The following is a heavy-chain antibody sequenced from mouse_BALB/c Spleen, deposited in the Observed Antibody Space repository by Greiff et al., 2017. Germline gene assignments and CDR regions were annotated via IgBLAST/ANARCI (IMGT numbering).Heavy chain of an antibody. D-gene: IGHD1-1*01. CDR3: ARATTVVAPGY. V-gene: IGHV1S137*01. J-gene: IGHJ2*01. CDR1: GYTFTDYA. CDR2: ISTYYGDA. Sequence: VQLVESGAELVRPGVSVKISCKGSGYTFTDYAMHRVKQSHAKSLEWIGVISTYYGDASYNQKFKGKATMTVDKSSSTAYMELARLTSEDSAIYYCARATTVVAPGYWGQGTTLTVSS.